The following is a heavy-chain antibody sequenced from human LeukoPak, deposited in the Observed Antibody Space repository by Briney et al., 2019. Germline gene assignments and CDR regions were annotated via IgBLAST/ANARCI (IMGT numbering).Heavy chain of an antibody. J-gene: IGHJ6*03. Sequence: SGTLSLTCAVSGGSISRSNWWSWVRQPPGKGLEWIGEIYHSGSTNYNPSLKSRVTISVDKSKNQFSLKLSSVTAADTAVYYCAREIAVAGTVYYYYYMDVWGKGTTVTISS. CDR1: GGSISRSNW. V-gene: IGHV4-4*02. CDR3: AREIAVAGTVYYYYYMDV. D-gene: IGHD6-19*01. CDR2: IYHSGST.